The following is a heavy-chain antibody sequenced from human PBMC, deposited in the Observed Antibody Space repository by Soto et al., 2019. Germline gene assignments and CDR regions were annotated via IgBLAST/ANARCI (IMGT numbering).Heavy chain of an antibody. V-gene: IGHV1-18*01. J-gene: IGHJ5*02. D-gene: IGHD6-19*01. CDR1: GYTFTSYG. CDR3: AGALHQYSGGWSSSP. CDR2: ISAYNGNP. Sequence: QVQLVQSGAEVKKPGASVKVSCKASGYTFTSYGISWVRQAPGQGLEWMGWISAYNGNPNYAQKLRGSVTMATAPSPRTASRQLRSLKSDDPAGSYCAGALHQYSGGWSSSPWGQGTLVTVAA.